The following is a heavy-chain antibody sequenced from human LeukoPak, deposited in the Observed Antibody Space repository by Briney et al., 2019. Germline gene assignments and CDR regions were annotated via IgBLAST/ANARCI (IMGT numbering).Heavy chain of an antibody. CDR2: ISDDGSDK. V-gene: IGHV3-30*15. D-gene: IGHD3-22*01. CDR3: ARDSGSGYYDSSGSFFDY. CDR1: GFSFSTYA. J-gene: IGHJ4*02. Sequence: GGSLRLSCAASGFSFSTYAMHWVRQAPGKGLEWVAVISDDGSDKYYADSVKGRFTISRDNSKSTLYLQMSSLRAEDTAVYYCARDSGSGYYDSSGSFFDYWGQGTLVTVSS.